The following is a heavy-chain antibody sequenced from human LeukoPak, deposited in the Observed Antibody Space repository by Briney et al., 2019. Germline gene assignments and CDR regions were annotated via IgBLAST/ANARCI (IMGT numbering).Heavy chain of an antibody. V-gene: IGHV3-7*01. CDR2: IKQDGSEK. CDR1: GFSFGNYW. CDR3: AKDTSGYSYGYHAFDI. Sequence: GGSLRLSCAASGFSFGNYWMSWVRQAPGKGLEWVANIKQDGSEKYYVDSVKGRFTISRDNAKNSLYLQMNSLRTEDTAVYYCAKDTSGYSYGYHAFDIWGQGTMVTVSS. D-gene: IGHD5-18*01. J-gene: IGHJ3*02.